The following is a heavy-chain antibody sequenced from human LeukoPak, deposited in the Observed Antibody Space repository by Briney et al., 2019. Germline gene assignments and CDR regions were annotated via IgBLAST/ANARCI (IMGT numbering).Heavy chain of an antibody. CDR3: ARQLTSGDCDY. J-gene: IGHJ4*02. Sequence: GESLKISCQGSGYSFTSYLICWVRQMPGRGLEWMGRIDPADSQTNYSPSFQGHVTISADKSISTVYLQWSTLKASDTAMYYCARQLTSGDCDYWGQGTLVTVSS. D-gene: IGHD1-1*01. CDR1: GYSFTSYL. CDR2: IDPADSQT. V-gene: IGHV5-10-1*01.